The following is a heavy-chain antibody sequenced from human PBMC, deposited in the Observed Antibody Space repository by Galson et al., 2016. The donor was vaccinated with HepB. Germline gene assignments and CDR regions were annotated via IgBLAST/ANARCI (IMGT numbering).Heavy chain of an antibody. J-gene: IGHJ4*02. CDR2: IYYSGRT. V-gene: IGHV4-39*01. Sequence: SETLSLTCTVSGGSISRSTYYWGWVRQPPGKGLEWTGSIYYSGRTYYNPSLKSRVTISVDTSKKQFSLKVSSVTAGDTAVYYCAIASPAFDFWGQGTLVTVSA. CDR3: AIASPAFDF. CDR1: GGSISRSTYY. D-gene: IGHD3-3*02.